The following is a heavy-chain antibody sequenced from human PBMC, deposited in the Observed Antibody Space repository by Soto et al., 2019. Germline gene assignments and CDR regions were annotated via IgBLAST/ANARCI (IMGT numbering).Heavy chain of an antibody. V-gene: IGHV1-3*01. CDR2: INGGTGQT. J-gene: IGHJ6*02. CDR1: GYTFSTHS. Sequence: ASVKVSCKASGYTFSTHSMHWVLQAPGQSLEWMGWINGGTGQTKHSHRFQDRVSITRDTSASTAYMELSSLRSEDTAVYYCARGKGMEENYYYGLDIWGQGTTVNVSS. D-gene: IGHD1-1*01. CDR3: ARGKGMEENYYYGLDI.